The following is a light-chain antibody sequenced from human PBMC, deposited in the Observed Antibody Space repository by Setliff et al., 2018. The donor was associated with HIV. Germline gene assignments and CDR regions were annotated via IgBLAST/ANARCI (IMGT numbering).Light chain of an antibody. V-gene: IGLV2-14*03. CDR3: TSYTTSSSPYV. Sequence: QSALAQPASVSGSPEQSITISCTGTRSDVGGYDYVSWYQHHPGKAPKLIIYNVNKRPSGVSNRLSGSKSGNTASLTISGLQAEDEADYYCTSYTTSSSPYVFGTGTKVTVL. J-gene: IGLJ1*01. CDR2: NVN. CDR1: RSDVGGYDY.